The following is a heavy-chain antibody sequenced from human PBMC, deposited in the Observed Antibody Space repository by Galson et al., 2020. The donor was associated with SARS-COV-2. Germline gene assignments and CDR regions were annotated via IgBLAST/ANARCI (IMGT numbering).Heavy chain of an antibody. CDR3: ARSYYDIVTGYYNYYYMDV. CDR2: IYHSGST. CDR1: GGSISSGGYS. Sequence: SETLSLTCAVSGGSISSGGYSWSWIRQPPGKGLEWIGYIYHSGSTYYNPSLKSRVTISVDRSKNQFSLKLSSVTAADTAVYYCARSYYDIVTGYYNYYYMDVWGKGTTVTISS. V-gene: IGHV4-30-2*01. J-gene: IGHJ6*03. D-gene: IGHD3-9*01.